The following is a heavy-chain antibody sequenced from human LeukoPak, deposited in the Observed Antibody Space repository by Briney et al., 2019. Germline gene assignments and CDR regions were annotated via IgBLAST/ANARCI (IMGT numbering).Heavy chain of an antibody. V-gene: IGHV4-59*01. D-gene: IGHD6-6*01. CDR1: GGSISSYY. J-gene: IGHJ4*02. CDR3: AALNIATRPWCFDY. Sequence: SETLSLTCTVSGGSISSYYWSWTRQPPGRGLEWIGYVYSIGSTNYNPSLKSRVTISADTSKNQFSLKLSSVTAADTAVYYCAALNIATRPWCFDYWGQGTLVTVSS. CDR2: VYSIGST.